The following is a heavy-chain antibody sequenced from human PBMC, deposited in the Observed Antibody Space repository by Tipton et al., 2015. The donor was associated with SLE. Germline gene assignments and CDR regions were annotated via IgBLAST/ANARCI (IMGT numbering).Heavy chain of an antibody. D-gene: IGHD3-3*02. CDR2: IYYSGST. CDR3: ARGTHFYGFYDS. CDR1: NGSMSSYY. J-gene: IGHJ4*02. V-gene: IGHV4-59*12. Sequence: TLSLTCSVSNGSMSSYYWSWIRQPPGKGLKWIGYIYYSGSTNYNPSFKSRVTISLDMSRNQFSLKLISMTAADTAVYFCARGTHFYGFYDSWGQGTLVTVSP.